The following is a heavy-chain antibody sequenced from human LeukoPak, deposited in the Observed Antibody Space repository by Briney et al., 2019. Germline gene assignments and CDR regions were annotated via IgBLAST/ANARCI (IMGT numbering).Heavy chain of an antibody. Sequence: GASVKVSCKASGGTFSSYAISWVRQAPGQGLEWMGRIIPIFGIANYAQKFQGRVTITADKYTSTAYMELSSLRSEDTAVYYCASQTLWGYSSGPFDPWGQGTLVTVSS. J-gene: IGHJ5*02. CDR3: ASQTLWGYSSGPFDP. V-gene: IGHV1-69*04. D-gene: IGHD6-25*01. CDR2: IIPIFGIA. CDR1: GGTFSSYA.